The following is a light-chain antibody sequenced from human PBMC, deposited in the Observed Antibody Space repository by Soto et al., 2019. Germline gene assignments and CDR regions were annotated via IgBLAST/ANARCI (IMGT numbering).Light chain of an antibody. J-gene: IGLJ3*02. CDR1: SSNIGADYG. Sequence: QSVLTQPPSVSGAPGQRVTISCTGSSSNIGADYGVHWYQQLPGAAPKFLIYGNTNRPSGVPDRFSGSQSGTSGSLTITGLQAEDEADYYCSSYAGSSWVFGGGTKLTVL. CDR3: SSYAGSSWV. V-gene: IGLV1-40*01. CDR2: GNT.